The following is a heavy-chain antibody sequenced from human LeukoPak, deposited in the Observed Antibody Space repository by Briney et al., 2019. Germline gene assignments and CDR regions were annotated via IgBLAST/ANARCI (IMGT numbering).Heavy chain of an antibody. CDR3: AKLGYCSGGSCYRWLDP. Sequence: PGGSLRLSCAASGFTFSSYAMSWVRHAQGKGLEWVSTIGGRDGGTYYADSVKGRFTVSRDNSKDTLYLQVNSLRAEDTAVYYCAKLGYCSGGSCYRWLDPWGQGTLVTVSS. D-gene: IGHD2-15*01. J-gene: IGHJ5*02. CDR1: GFTFSSYA. CDR2: IGGRDGGT. V-gene: IGHV3-23*01.